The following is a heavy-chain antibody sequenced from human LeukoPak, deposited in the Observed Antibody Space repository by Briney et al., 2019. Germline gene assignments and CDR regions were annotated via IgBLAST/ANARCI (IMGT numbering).Heavy chain of an antibody. CDR2: ISSSSSYI. V-gene: IGHV3-21*01. CDR3: AREVLPGRDDAFDM. D-gene: IGHD2-2*01. CDR1: GFTFSTYS. J-gene: IGHJ3*02. Sequence: PGGSLRLSCAASGFTFSTYSMNWVRQAPGKGLEWVSSISSSSSYIYYADSVQGRFTISRDNARNSLYLQMNSLRAEDTAVYYCAREVLPGRDDAFDMWGQGPMVTVSS.